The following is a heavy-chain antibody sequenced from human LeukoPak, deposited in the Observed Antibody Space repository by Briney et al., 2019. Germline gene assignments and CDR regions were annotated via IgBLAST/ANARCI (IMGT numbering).Heavy chain of an antibody. V-gene: IGHV4-39*01. CDR3: ARQLYVSGSYYAPMDV. CDR1: GGSISSSSYY. J-gene: IGHJ6*03. Sequence: SETLSLTCTVSGGSISSSSYYWGWIRQPPGKGLEWIGSIYYSGSTYYNPSLKSRVTISVDTSKNQFSLKLSSVTAADTAVYFCARQLYVSGSYYAPMDVWGKGTTVTISS. D-gene: IGHD3-10*01. CDR2: IYYSGST.